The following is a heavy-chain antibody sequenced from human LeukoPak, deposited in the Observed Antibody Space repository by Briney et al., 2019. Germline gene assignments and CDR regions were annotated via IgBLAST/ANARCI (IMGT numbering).Heavy chain of an antibody. Sequence: GGSLRLSCAASGFTFSSYSMNWVRQAPGKGLEWVSYISSSSSTIYYADSVKGRFTISRDNAKNSLYLQMNSLRAEDTAVYYCARDEWGLPLDYWGQGTLVTVSS. CDR2: ISSSSSTI. V-gene: IGHV3-48*01. CDR3: ARDEWGLPLDY. D-gene: IGHD1-26*01. J-gene: IGHJ4*02. CDR1: GFTFSSYS.